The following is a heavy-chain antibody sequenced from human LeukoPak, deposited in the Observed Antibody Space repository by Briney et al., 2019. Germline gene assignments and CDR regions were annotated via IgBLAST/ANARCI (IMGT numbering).Heavy chain of an antibody. D-gene: IGHD6-19*01. J-gene: IGHJ5*02. CDR1: GYTFTGYY. V-gene: IGHV1-2*02. CDR2: INPYSGGT. CDR3: ARDFGESSGWYHNNWFDP. Sequence: ASVKVSCKASGYTFTGYYMNWVRQAPGQGLEWMGWINPYSGGTNYAQKFQGRVTMTTDTSISTAYMELSRLRSDDTTVYYCARDFGESSGWYHNNWFDPWGQGTLVTVSS.